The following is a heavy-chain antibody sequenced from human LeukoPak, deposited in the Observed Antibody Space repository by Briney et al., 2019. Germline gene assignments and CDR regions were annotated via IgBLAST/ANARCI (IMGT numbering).Heavy chain of an antibody. CDR3: AAESERWLVRS. Sequence: SETLSLTCTVSGGSISSYYWSWIRQPPGKGLEWIGYIYYSGSTNYNPSLKSRVTISIDTSKNQFSLKLSSVTAADTAVYYCAAESERWLVRSWGQGTLVTVSS. V-gene: IGHV4-59*01. CDR2: IYYSGST. D-gene: IGHD6-19*01. CDR1: GGSISSYY. J-gene: IGHJ4*02.